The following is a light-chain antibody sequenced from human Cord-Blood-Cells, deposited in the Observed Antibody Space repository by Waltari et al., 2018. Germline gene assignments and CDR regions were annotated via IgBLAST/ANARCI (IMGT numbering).Light chain of an antibody. Sequence: QLVLTQSPSASSSLGASVKLTCTLSSGPSSYAIAWHPQQPEKGPRYLMKLNSDGSHSKGDGIPARFSGSSSGAEPYLPISSLQSEDEADYYCQTWATGIVVFGGGTKLTVL. CDR1: SGPSSYA. V-gene: IGLV4-69*01. J-gene: IGLJ2*01. CDR3: QTWATGIVV. CDR2: LNSDGSH.